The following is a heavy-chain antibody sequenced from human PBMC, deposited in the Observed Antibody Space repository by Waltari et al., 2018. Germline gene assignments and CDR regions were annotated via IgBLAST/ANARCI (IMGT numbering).Heavy chain of an antibody. Sequence: EVQVVESGGGLVQPGGSLRLSCVASGLTFSNYAMNWVRQAPGKGLEWVSYISNSGSTTYYADSVTGRFTISRDNAKNSMYLEMDSLRAEDTAVYYCARPSTEYYYYYYYMDVWGKGTTVTVS. CDR1: GLTFSNYA. J-gene: IGHJ6*03. V-gene: IGHV3-48*03. CDR3: ARPSTEYYYYYYYMDV. CDR2: ISNSGSTT.